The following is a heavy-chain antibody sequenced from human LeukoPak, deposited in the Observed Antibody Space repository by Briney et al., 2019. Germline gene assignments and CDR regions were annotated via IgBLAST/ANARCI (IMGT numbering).Heavy chain of an antibody. CDR2: IYYSGST. J-gene: IGHJ6*03. CDR1: GGSISSYY. D-gene: IGHD3-3*01. Sequence: PSETLSLTCTVSGGSISSYYWSWIRQPPGKGLEWIGYIYYSGSTNYNPSLKSRVTISVDTSKNQFSLKLSSVTAADTAVYYCARGAYDFWSGYSDYYYYYMDVWGKGTTVTVSS. CDR3: ARGAYDFWSGYSDYYYYYMDV. V-gene: IGHV4-59*01.